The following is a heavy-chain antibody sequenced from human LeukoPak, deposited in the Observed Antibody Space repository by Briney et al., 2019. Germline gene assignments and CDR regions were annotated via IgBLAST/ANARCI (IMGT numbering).Heavy chain of an antibody. CDR1: GFTFSSYA. J-gene: IGHJ4*02. D-gene: IGHD5-24*01. Sequence: GGSLRLSCAASGFTFSSYAMHWVRQAPGKGLEWVAVISYDGSNKYYADSVKGRFTISRDNSKNTLYLQMNSLRAEDTAVYYCAKVDSRDGYLPNYWGQGTLVTVSS. CDR3: AKVDSRDGYLPNY. V-gene: IGHV3-30-3*01. CDR2: ISYDGSNK.